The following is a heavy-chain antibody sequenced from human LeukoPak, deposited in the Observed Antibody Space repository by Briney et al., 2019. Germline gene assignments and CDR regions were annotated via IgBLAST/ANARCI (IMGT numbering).Heavy chain of an antibody. D-gene: IGHD3-10*01. CDR1: GGSISTGTYY. CDR2: IYTSGST. CDR3: ARGDYYGSGSYYNSAFDI. J-gene: IGHJ3*02. Sequence: SETLSLTCTVSGGSISTGTYYWSWIRQPAGKGLEWIGRIYTSGSTNYNPSLKSRVTISVDTSKNQFSLKPNSVTAADTAVYYCARGDYYGSGSYYNSAFDISGQGTMVTVSS. V-gene: IGHV4-61*02.